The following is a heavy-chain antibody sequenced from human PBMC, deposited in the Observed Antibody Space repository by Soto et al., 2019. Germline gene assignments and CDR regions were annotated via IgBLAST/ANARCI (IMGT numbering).Heavy chain of an antibody. Sequence: EVQLLESGGGLVQPGGSLRLACAASGFSFNSYAMDWVRQAPGKGLEWVSVISARGGSSYFAESVKGRFTISRDNSKNVLSLEMNNLRDEDTATFFCAKGSIEYRAWVARWGQGTLVLVSS. CDR3: AKGSIEYRAWVAR. J-gene: IGHJ4*02. CDR2: ISARGGSS. V-gene: IGHV3-23*01. CDR1: GFSFNSYA. D-gene: IGHD5-12*01.